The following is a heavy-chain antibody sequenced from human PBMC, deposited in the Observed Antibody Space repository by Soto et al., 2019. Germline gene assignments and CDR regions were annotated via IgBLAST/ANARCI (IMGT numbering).Heavy chain of an antibody. CDR2: IYWDDDQ. V-gene: IGHV2-5*02. Sequence: QITLKESGPTLVKPTQTLTLTCTHSGFSFSINGVAVGWIRQPPGEALEWLALIYWDDDQRYNPSLKNRLTITKATAKNQVVLTKTTMDPVDTATYYCAHKRDGSSGFKYWGQGTLVTVSS. CDR3: AHKRDGSSGFKY. CDR1: GFSFSINGVA. J-gene: IGHJ4*02. D-gene: IGHD6-25*01.